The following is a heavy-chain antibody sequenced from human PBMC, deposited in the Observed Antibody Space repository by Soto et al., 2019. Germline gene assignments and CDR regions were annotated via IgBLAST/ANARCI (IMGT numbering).Heavy chain of an antibody. CDR2: ISAYNGNA. J-gene: IGHJ4*02. V-gene: IGHV1-18*01. D-gene: IGHD6-13*01. CDR1: GYTFTDYG. Sequence: QGQLVQSGVEVKKPGASVKVSCKASGYTFTDYGISWVRQAPGQGLEWMGWISAYNGNANYAQNLQDRVTMTTDTSTSTANMELRSLRSDATAVYYCARDSRTQDDWGQGTMIAVSS. CDR3: ARDSRTQDD.